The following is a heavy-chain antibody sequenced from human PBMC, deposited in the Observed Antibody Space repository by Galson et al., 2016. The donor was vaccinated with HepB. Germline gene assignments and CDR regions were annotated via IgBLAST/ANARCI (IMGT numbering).Heavy chain of an antibody. CDR3: TGPGAAVAGTLAWFDP. V-gene: IGHV1-18*01. Sequence: SVKVSCKASGGSFNSYGISWVRQAPGQGLEWMGWISANNGNTDHAQKFQGRVTMTIDTSTNTAYLDLRSLGSDDTAVYYCTGPGAAVAGTLAWFDPWGQGTLGTVSS. CDR2: ISANNGNT. J-gene: IGHJ5*02. CDR1: GGSFNSYG. D-gene: IGHD6-19*01.